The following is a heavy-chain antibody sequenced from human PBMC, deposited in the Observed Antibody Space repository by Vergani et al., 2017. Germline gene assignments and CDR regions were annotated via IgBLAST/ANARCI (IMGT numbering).Heavy chain of an antibody. J-gene: IGHJ6*03. CDR3: ARDGWELLDYFYYMDV. CDR2: INSDGDST. CDR1: GFTFSNYW. Sequence: EVQLVESGGGLVQPGGSLRLSCTASGFTFSNYWMQWVRQAPGKGLMWVSRINSDGDSTSYADSVKGRFTISRDNTKNTLYRQMDSLRAEDTAVYYCARDGWELLDYFYYMDVWGKGTTVTVSS. V-gene: IGHV3-74*01. D-gene: IGHD1-26*01.